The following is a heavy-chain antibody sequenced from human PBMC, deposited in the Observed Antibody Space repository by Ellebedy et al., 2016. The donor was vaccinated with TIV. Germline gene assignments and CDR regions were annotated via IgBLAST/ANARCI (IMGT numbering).Heavy chain of an antibody. CDR1: GDTFNTYA. V-gene: IGHV1-69*13. Sequence: AASVKVSCKASGDTFNTYAISWLRQLSGQGLQWMGGIILIFGTANYAQKFQGRFTIIADESTSTVYMELSSLTSEDTAMYNCARELGDWGQGTLVTVSS. CDR2: IILIFGTA. D-gene: IGHD3-16*01. CDR3: ARELGD. J-gene: IGHJ1*01.